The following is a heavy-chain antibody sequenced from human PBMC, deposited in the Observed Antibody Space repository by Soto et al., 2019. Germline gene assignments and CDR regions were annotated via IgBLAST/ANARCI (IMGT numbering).Heavy chain of an antibody. Sequence: QVHLVQSGAEVKKPGASVRVSCKASGYTFTSYGITWVRQAPGQGLEWMGWISGHNGKTDYAQNLQGRVTMTTDTSTSTAYLDLRSLGSDDTAVYYCSRGDYWCDFWDQGTLVTVSS. CDR3: SRGDYWCDF. J-gene: IGHJ5*01. V-gene: IGHV1-18*01. CDR1: GYTFTSYG. CDR2: ISGHNGKT.